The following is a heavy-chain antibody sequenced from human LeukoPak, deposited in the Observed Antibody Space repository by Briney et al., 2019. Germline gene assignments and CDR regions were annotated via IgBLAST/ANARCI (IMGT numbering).Heavy chain of an antibody. D-gene: IGHD2-15*01. CDR2: IHDNGDS. V-gene: IGHV4-4*07. Sequence: SETLSLTCTVSGGSISNYLWSWIRQPAGKGLEGIGRIHDNGDSNHNPPLKSRVTMSLDTSRNQVSLKLASVTAAHTAIYYCARAPSGCGGTCPSDHWGPGTQATVSS. J-gene: IGHJ4*02. CDR3: ARAPSGCGGTCPSDH. CDR1: GGSISNYL.